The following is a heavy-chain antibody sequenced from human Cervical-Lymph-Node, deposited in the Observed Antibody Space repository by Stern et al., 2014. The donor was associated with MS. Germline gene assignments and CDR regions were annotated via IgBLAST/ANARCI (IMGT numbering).Heavy chain of an antibody. J-gene: IGHJ4*02. D-gene: IGHD1-7*01. CDR1: GFTFSSYS. CDR2: ISSSSSYI. CDR3: ARDLAPLGITGTTLGY. V-gene: IGHV3-21*01. Sequence: VQLVESGGGLVKPGGSLRLSCAASGFTFSSYSMNWVRPAPGKGLEWVSSISSSSSYIYYADSVKGRFTISRDNAKNSLYLQMNILRAEDTAVYYCARDLAPLGITGTTLGYWGQGTLVTVSS.